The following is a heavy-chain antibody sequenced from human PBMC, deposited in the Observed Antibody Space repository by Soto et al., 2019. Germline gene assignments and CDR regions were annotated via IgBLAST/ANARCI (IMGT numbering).Heavy chain of an antibody. V-gene: IGHV4-31*02. D-gene: IGHD3-9*01. CDR2: IYYSGSI. J-gene: IGHJ5*02. Sequence: WTWIRQHPGKGLEWIGNIYYSGSIHFNPSLKSRLTMLVDTSENQFSLKLTSVTAADTAVYYCARQSESTGYFYGGFDPWGQGTLVTVSS. CDR3: ARQSESTGYFYGGFDP.